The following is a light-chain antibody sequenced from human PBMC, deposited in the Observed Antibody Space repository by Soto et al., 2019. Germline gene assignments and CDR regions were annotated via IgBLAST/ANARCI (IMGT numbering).Light chain of an antibody. Sequence: EIVLTQSPATLSLSPGERATLSCRASQSISSSYLAWYQQKPGQAPRLLIYGASTRATGIPDRFSGSGSGTDFILTINRLEPEDFAVYYCQQYDTSFTFGPGTKVDIK. CDR3: QQYDTSFT. CDR2: GAS. CDR1: QSISSSY. V-gene: IGKV3-20*01. J-gene: IGKJ3*01.